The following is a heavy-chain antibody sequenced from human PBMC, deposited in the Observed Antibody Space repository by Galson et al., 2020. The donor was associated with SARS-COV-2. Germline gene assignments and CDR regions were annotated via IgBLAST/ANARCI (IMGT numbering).Heavy chain of an antibody. CDR2: IYTSGST. D-gene: IGHD1-1*01. V-gene: IGHV4-61*02. J-gene: IGHJ3*02. CDR1: GGSISSGSYY. CDR3: AREGGDWNPKFGAFDI. Sequence: SETLSLTCTVSGGSISSGSYYWSWIRQPAGKGLEWIGRIYTSGSTNYNPSLKSRVTISVDTSKNQFSLKLSSVTAADTAVYYCAREGGDWNPKFGAFDIWGQGTMVTVSS.